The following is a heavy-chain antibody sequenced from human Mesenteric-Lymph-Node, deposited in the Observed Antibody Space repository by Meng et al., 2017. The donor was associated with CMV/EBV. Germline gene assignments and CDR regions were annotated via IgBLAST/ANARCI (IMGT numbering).Heavy chain of an antibody. CDR3: ARGKGLNNWFDP. CDR2: IYYSGST. J-gene: IGHJ5*02. CDR1: GGSISSSSYY. V-gene: IGHV4-39*07. Sequence: GSLRLSCTVSGGSISSSSYYWGWIRQPPGKGLEWIGSIYYSGSTYYNPSLKSRVTISVDTSKNQFSLKLSSVTAADTAVYYCARGKGLNNWFDPWGQGTLVTVSS.